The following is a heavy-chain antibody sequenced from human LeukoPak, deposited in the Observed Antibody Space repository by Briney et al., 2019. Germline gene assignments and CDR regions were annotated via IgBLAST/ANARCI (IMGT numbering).Heavy chain of an antibody. D-gene: IGHD3-10*01. CDR1: GGTFSSYA. CDR2: IIPIFGTA. J-gene: IGHJ4*02. CDR3: ARANGPGSPIDY. Sequence: SVKVSCKASGGTFSSYAISWVRQAPGQGLEWMGRIIPIFGTANYAQKFQGGVTITTDESTSTAYMELSSLRSEDTAVYYCARANGPGSPIDYWGQGTLVTVSS. V-gene: IGHV1-69*05.